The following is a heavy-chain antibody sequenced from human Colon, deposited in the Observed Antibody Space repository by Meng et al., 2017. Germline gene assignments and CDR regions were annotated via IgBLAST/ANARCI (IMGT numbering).Heavy chain of an antibody. CDR3: ARGLKGSLEF. V-gene: IGHV4-31*02. J-gene: IGHJ4*02. CDR2: IYYGGSA. CDR1: VDSITRGGCM. D-gene: IGHD3-10*01. Sequence: QAARQESVQRCVTPPHTLSSLCCVSVDSITRGGCMWWWGRQRPERGVWWVGNIYYGGSAFYTPALRRRMTMSTDRSAKQFSLRVTAVTAADTATYFCARGLKGSLEFWGQGALVTVSS.